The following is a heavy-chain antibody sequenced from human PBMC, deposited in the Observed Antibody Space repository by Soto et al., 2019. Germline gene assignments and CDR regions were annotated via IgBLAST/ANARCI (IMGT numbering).Heavy chain of an antibody. D-gene: IGHD3-22*01. CDR2: INPNSGGT. Sequence: QVQLVQSGAEVKKPGASVKVSCKASGYTFTGYYMHWVRQAPGQGLEWMGWINPNSGGTNYAQKVQGWVTMTRDTSISTAYMELSRLRSDDTAVYYCARDGHYYDSSGYHRPLYYFDYWGQGTLVTVSS. V-gene: IGHV1-2*04. CDR1: GYTFTGYY. J-gene: IGHJ4*02. CDR3: ARDGHYYDSSGYHRPLYYFDY.